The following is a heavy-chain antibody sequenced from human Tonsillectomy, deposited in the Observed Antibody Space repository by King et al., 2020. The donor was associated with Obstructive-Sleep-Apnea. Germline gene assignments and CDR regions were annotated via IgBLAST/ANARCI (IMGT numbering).Heavy chain of an antibody. V-gene: IGHV3-66*01. D-gene: IGHD1-26*01. CDR1: GFTVSSNY. CDR3: ARVVGAIIY. CDR2: IYIGGGT. Sequence: VQLVESGGGLVQPGGSVRLSCAASGFTVSSNYMSWVRQAPGKGLDWVSVIYIGGGTYYADSVKGRFTISRDTSKKTLYLQINSLRAEDTAVYYCARVVGAIIYWGQRMLVTVSS. J-gene: IGHJ4*02.